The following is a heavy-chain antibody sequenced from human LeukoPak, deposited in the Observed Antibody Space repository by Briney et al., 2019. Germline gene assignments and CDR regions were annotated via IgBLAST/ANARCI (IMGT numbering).Heavy chain of an antibody. Sequence: PSETLSLTCAVYGGSFSGYYWSWIRQPPGKGLEWIGEINHSGSTNYNPSLKSRVTISVDTSKNQFFLKLSSVTAADTAVYYCARALLTTVTTSWGQGTLVTVSS. CDR3: ARALLTTVTTS. CDR1: GGSFSGYY. J-gene: IGHJ4*02. V-gene: IGHV4-34*01. D-gene: IGHD4-17*01. CDR2: INHSGST.